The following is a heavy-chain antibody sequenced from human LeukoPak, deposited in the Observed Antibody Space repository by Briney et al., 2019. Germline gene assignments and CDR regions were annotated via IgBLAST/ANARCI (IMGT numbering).Heavy chain of an antibody. CDR2: INHSGST. CDR1: GGSFSGYY. J-gene: IGHJ3*02. CDR3: ARRQGYADDAFDI. D-gene: IGHD5-12*01. V-gene: IGHV4-34*01. Sequence: SETLSLTCAVYGGSFSGYYWSWIRQPPGKGLEWIGEINHSGSTNYNPSLKSRVTISVDTSKNQFSLKLSSVTAADTAVYYCARRQGYADDAFDIWGQGTMVTVSS.